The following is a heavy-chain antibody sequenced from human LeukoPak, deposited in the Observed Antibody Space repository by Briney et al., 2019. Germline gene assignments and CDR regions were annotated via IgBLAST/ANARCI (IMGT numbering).Heavy chain of an antibody. J-gene: IGHJ4*02. CDR3: ARDTGKSGYPDY. CDR2: IYSSGII. D-gene: IGHD3-3*01. CDR1: GGSISSYY. V-gene: IGHV4-4*07. Sequence: PSETLSLTCTLSGGSISSYYWSWIRQPAGKAPEWIGRIYSSGIINYNPSLKSRVTMSLDNSKNQLSLKLSYVTAADTAVYYCARDTGKSGYPDYWGQGTLVTVSS.